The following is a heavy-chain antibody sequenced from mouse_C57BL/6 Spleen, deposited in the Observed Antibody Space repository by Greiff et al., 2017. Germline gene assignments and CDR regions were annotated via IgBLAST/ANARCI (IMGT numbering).Heavy chain of an antibody. Sequence: EVHLVESGGDLVKPGGSLKLSCAASGFTFSSYGMSWVRQTPDKRLEWVATISSGGSYTYYPDSVKRRFTISRDNAKNTLYLQMSSLKSEDTAMYYCARRKGSDYDYYYAMDYWGQGTSVTVSS. CDR2: ISSGGSYT. V-gene: IGHV5-6*01. J-gene: IGHJ4*01. CDR1: GFTFSSYG. CDR3: ARRKGSDYDYYYAMDY. D-gene: IGHD2-4*01.